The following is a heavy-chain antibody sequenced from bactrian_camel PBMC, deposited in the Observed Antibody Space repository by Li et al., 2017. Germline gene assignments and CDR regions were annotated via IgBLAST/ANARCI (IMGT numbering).Heavy chain of an antibody. Sequence: DVQLVESGGAFVQPGGSLRLTCAASGFTLSSYAMSWVRQAAGKGLEWVSGIMKSGSTSYADSVKGRFTISRDNAKNTLYLQMNSLKTEDTAVYYCARMGWYVPYDLWGVGTQVTVS. CDR2: IMKSGST. J-gene: IGHJ4*01. CDR1: GFTLSSYA. V-gene: IGHV3S42*01. D-gene: IGHD6*01.